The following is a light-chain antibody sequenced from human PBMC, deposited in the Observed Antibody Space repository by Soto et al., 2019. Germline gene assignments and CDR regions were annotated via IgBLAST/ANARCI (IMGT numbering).Light chain of an antibody. V-gene: IGKV3-11*01. J-gene: IGKJ4*01. CDR2: DAS. CDR1: QSVGSY. CDR3: QQRSYWLT. Sequence: IVLTQSPSTRSLSQGERATLSCRTSQSVGSYLAWYQQKPGQAPRLLIYDASNRATGIPARFSGSGSGTDFTLTISSLEPEDFAVYYCQQRSYWLTFGGGTKV.